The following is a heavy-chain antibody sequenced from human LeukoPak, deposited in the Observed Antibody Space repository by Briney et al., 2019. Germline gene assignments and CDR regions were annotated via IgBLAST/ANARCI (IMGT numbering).Heavy chain of an antibody. CDR1: GGSISSYY. Sequence: SETLSLTCTVSGGSISSYYWSWIRQPPGKGLEWIGYIYYSGSTYYSPSLKSRVTISLDTSRNQFSLKLNSVTAADTAVYYCAKDASSSWQLWFDYWGQGTLVTVSS. CDR3: AKDASSSWQLWFDY. V-gene: IGHV4-59*12. D-gene: IGHD6-13*01. CDR2: IYYSGST. J-gene: IGHJ4*02.